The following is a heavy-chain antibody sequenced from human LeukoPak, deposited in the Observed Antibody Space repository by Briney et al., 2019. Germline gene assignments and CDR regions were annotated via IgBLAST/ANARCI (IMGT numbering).Heavy chain of an antibody. J-gene: IGHJ4*02. Sequence: SETLSLTCAVYGGSFSGYYWSWIRQPPGKGLEWIGEINHSGSTNYNPSLKSRVTISVDTSKNQFSLKLSSVTAADTAVYYCARFVLPYYYGSGSHYFDYWGQGTLVTVSS. CDR1: GGSFSGYY. D-gene: IGHD3-10*01. CDR3: ARFVLPYYYGSGSHYFDY. V-gene: IGHV4-34*01. CDR2: INHSGST.